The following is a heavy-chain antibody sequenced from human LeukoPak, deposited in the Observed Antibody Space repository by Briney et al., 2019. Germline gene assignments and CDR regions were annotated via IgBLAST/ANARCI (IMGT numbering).Heavy chain of an antibody. D-gene: IGHD6-19*01. Sequence: GGSLRLSCTASGFTFGDYAMSWVRQAPGKGLEWVGFIRSKAYGGTTEYAASVKGRFTIPRDESKSIAYLRMNSLKTEDTAVYYCTRSAGYSSGWYHDYWGQGTLVTVSS. CDR1: GFTFGDYA. CDR3: TRSAGYSSGWYHDY. CDR2: IRSKAYGGTT. V-gene: IGHV3-49*04. J-gene: IGHJ4*02.